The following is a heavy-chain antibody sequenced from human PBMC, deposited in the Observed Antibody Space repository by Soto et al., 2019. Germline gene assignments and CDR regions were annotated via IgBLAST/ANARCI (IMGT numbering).Heavy chain of an antibody. V-gene: IGHV2-5*02. CDR1: GFSLSTSGEC. CDR2: IYWDGDE. Sequence: QITLKESGPTLVEPTQTLTLTCTFSGFSLSTSGECVGWIRQPPGKALEWLAHIYWDGDERYSPSLKSRITITKDTSKNQVVLRITNTDPVDTATYYCAHRIERRDGHYFDYWGQGTLVTVSS. D-gene: IGHD1-1*01. CDR3: AHRIERRDGHYFDY. J-gene: IGHJ4*02.